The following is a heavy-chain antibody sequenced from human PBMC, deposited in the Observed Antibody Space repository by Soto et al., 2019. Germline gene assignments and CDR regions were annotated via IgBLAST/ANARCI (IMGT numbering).Heavy chain of an antibody. J-gene: IGHJ4*02. CDR1: GFTFSSYA. Sequence: GGSLRLSCTASGFTFSSYAMHWVRQAPGKGLEWVAFISYEASNKYCADSVKGRFTISRDNSKNTLYLQMDSLRAEDTAVYYCARESPDYFFDYWGQGTLVTVSS. CDR3: ARESPDYFFDY. V-gene: IGHV3-30-3*01. CDR2: ISYEASNK.